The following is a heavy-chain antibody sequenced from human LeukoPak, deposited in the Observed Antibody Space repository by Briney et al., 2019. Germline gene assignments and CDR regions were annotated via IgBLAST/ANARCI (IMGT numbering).Heavy chain of an antibody. CDR2: INPNSGGT. V-gene: IGHV1-2*02. D-gene: IGHD3-22*01. Sequence: ASVKVSCKASGYTFTSYGISWVRQAPGQGLEWMGWINPNSGGTNYAQKFQGRVTMTRDTSISTAYMELSRLRSDDTAVYYCAREVAGYYDSSGLSRYNWFDPWGQGTLVTVSS. J-gene: IGHJ5*02. CDR3: AREVAGYYDSSGLSRYNWFDP. CDR1: GYTFTSYG.